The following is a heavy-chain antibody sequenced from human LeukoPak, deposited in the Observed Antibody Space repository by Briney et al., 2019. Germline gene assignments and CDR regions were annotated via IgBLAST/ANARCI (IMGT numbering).Heavy chain of an antibody. CDR2: ISGSGGST. D-gene: IGHD2-2*01. V-gene: IGHV3-23*01. Sequence: GGSLRLSCAASGFTFSSYAMSWVRQAPGKGLEWVSGISGSGGSTYYADSVKGRFTISRDNSKNTLYLQMNSLRAEDTAVYYCAKAPYCSSTSCYRGYYMDVWGKGTTVTVSS. J-gene: IGHJ6*03. CDR1: GFTFSSYA. CDR3: AKAPYCSSTSCYRGYYMDV.